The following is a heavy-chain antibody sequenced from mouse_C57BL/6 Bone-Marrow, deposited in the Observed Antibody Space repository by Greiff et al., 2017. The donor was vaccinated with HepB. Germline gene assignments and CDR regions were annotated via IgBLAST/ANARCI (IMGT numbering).Heavy chain of an antibody. J-gene: IGHJ3*01. CDR3: ARESSYWFAY. Sequence: VQVVESGAELARPGASVKLSCKASGYTFTSYGISWVKQRTGQGLEWIGEIYPRSGNTYYNEKFKGKATLTADKSSSTAYMELRSLTSEDSAVYFCARESSYWFAYWGQGTLVTVSA. CDR2: IYPRSGNT. V-gene: IGHV1-81*01. CDR1: GYTFTSYG. D-gene: IGHD1-1*01.